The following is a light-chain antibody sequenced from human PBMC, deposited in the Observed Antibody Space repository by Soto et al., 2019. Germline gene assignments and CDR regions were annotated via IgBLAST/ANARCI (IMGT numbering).Light chain of an antibody. CDR3: ATYAGTDRGWYV. Sequence: LTQPPSASGSPGQSVTISCTGTSSDVGAYNYVSWYQQLPGKAPKLIIYEVSKRPSGVPDRFSGSKSGNTASLTVSGLQAEDEADNYCATYAGTDRGWYVFGIGSKVTIL. J-gene: IGLJ1*01. CDR1: SSDVGAYNY. V-gene: IGLV2-8*01. CDR2: EVS.